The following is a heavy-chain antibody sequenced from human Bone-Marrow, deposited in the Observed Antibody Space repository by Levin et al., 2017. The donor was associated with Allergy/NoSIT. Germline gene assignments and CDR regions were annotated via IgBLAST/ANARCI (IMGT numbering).Heavy chain of an antibody. Sequence: GASVKVSCAASGFTFSSYWMHWVRQAPGKGLVWVSRINSDGSGTNYADSVKGRFTISRDNAKNTLYLQMNSLRAEDTAVYYCARGHSGWSGYYFDSWGQGTLVTVSS. J-gene: IGHJ4*01. D-gene: IGHD6-19*01. CDR3: ARGHSGWSGYYFDS. CDR1: GFTFSSYW. V-gene: IGHV3-74*01. CDR2: INSDGSGT.